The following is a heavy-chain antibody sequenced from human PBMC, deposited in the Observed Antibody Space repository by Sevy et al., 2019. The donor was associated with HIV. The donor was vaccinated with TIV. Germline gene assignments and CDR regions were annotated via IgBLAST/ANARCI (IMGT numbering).Heavy chain of an antibody. J-gene: IGHJ6*02. D-gene: IGHD3-10*01. CDR1: GFTFKDDF. CDR3: ARDRDDYASGRRHPYYYYHGMDV. V-gene: IGHV3-21*04. CDR2: ISSRSSFT. Sequence: GGSLRLSCVGSGFTFKDDFMTWVRQAPGKGLEWVSSISSRSSFTYYADSVKGRFPISRYNAQNSMFLQMNSVRPEATAVYYCARDRDDYASGRRHPYYYYHGMDVWGQGTTVTVSS.